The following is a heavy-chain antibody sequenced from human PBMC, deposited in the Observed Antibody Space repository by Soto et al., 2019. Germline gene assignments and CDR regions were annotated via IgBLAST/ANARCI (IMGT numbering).Heavy chain of an antibody. CDR3: ARGYYSGSNPSSFDY. CDR1: GGTFNNYA. Sequence: QVQLVQSGAEVRKPGSSVKVSCKASGGTFNNYAFTWVRQAPGQGLEWMGGITPTLNIAKYAEKFQGRVTITADESTSTVNMHLSSLRSEDTAVYFCARGYYSGSNPSSFDYWGQGTLVAVSS. J-gene: IGHJ4*02. D-gene: IGHD1-26*01. CDR2: ITPTLNIA. V-gene: IGHV1-69*01.